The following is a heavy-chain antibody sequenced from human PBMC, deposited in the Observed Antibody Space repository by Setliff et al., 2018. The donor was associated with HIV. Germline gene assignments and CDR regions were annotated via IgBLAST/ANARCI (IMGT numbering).Heavy chain of an antibody. J-gene: IGHJ5*02. CDR3: ARGGPGSSFGYDWFDP. CDR1: GGTFSSYA. V-gene: IGHV1-69*10. D-gene: IGHD5-18*01. CDR2: IIPMLGIT. Sequence: SVKVSCKAYGGTFSSYAITWVRQAPGQGLECMGGIIPMLGITNYAQRFQGRLTITADEYTGTAYMELSSLRSEDTAIYYCARGGPGSSFGYDWFDPWGQGTPVTVSS.